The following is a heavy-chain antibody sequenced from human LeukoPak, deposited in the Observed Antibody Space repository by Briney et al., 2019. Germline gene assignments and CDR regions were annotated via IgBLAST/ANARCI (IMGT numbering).Heavy chain of an antibody. CDR2: IYWNDDK. V-gene: IGHV2-5*01. D-gene: IGHD1-14*01. CDR1: GFSLSTSGVG. CDR3: AHAPRVEPYNWFDP. J-gene: IGHJ5*02. Sequence: SGPTLVKPTQTLTLTCTFSGFSLSTSGVGVGWIRQPPGKALEWLALIYWNDDKRYSPSLKSRLTITKDTSKNQVVLTMTNMDPVDTATYYRAHAPRVEPYNWFDPWGQGTLVTVSS.